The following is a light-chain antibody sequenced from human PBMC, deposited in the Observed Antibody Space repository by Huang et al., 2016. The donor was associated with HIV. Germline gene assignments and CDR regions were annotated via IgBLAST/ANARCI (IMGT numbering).Light chain of an antibody. V-gene: IGKV3D-15*01. J-gene: IGKJ2*01. CDR1: QNLSGN. Sequence: EIVMTQSPATLSVSPGETVALSCRASQNLSGNLAWYQHKPCQTPRLLINATSIRAAGVPGRFSGGGSGSEFTLTISSLLSEDSAVYYCQHYNDWPRTFGQGTKLEIK. CDR2: ATS. CDR3: QHYNDWPRT.